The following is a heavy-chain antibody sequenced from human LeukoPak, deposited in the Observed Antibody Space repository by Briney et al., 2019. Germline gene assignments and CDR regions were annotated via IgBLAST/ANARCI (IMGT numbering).Heavy chain of an antibody. J-gene: IGHJ4*02. Sequence: GGSLRLSCAASGFTFSSYAMSWVRQAPGKGLEWVSAISGSGGSTYYADSVKGRFTISRDNSKNTLYLQMNSLRAEDTAVYYCAKGMPGIVVVTAKGYIDYWGQGTLVTVSS. CDR2: ISGSGGST. V-gene: IGHV3-23*01. D-gene: IGHD2-21*02. CDR1: GFTFSSYA. CDR3: AKGMPGIVVVTAKGYIDY.